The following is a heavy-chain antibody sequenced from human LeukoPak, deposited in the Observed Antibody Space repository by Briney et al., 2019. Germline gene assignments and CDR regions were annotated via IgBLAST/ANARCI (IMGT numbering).Heavy chain of an antibody. J-gene: IGHJ4*02. V-gene: IGHV3-30*18. CDR2: ISYDGSNK. D-gene: IGHD5-18*01. CDR3: AKGLGTANYFDY. CDR1: GFTFSSYG. Sequence: GGSLRLSCAASGFTFSSYGMHWVRQAPGKGLEWVAVISYDGSNKYYADSVKGRFTTSRDNSKNTLYPQMNSLRAEDTAVYYCAKGLGTANYFDYWGQGTLVTVSS.